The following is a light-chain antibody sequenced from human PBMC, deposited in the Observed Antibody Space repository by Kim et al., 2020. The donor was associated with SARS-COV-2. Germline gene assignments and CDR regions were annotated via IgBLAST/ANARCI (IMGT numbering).Light chain of an antibody. CDR1: QSIRTY. Sequence: ACVGDIVTITCRASQSIRTYLNWYRQKPGKAPKLLIYAASYLQTSFPSTLSGSGSETDFTLTISNLQPEDLATYYSQQTYSTLISFARGKRLGIK. J-gene: IGKJ5*01. CDR2: AAS. CDR3: QQTYSTLIS. V-gene: IGKV1-39*01.